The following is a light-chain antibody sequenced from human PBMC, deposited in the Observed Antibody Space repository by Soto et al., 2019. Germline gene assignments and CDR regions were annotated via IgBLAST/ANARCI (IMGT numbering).Light chain of an antibody. CDR2: EVN. Sequence: QSVLTQPPSASGSPGQSVAISCTGTSSDVGASDYVSWYQQHSGKAPKLLLYEVNKRPSGVPDRFSGSKSGNTASLTVSARQADEEADDYCFSHSGSSNVLGTGTKVTVL. V-gene: IGLV2-8*01. J-gene: IGLJ1*01. CDR3: FSHSGSSNV. CDR1: SSDVGASDY.